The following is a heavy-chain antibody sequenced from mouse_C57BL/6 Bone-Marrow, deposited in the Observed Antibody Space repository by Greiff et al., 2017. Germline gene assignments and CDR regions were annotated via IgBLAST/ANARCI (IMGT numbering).Heavy chain of an antibody. Sequence: QVQLQQSGAELARPGASVKLSCKASGYTFTSYGISWVKQGTGQGLEWIGEIYPRSGNTYYNEKFKGKATLTADKSSSTAYMELRSLTSEDSAVYFCARWELGWAWFAYWGQGTLVTVSA. V-gene: IGHV1-81*01. CDR2: IYPRSGNT. CDR1: GYTFTSYG. D-gene: IGHD3-3*01. J-gene: IGHJ3*01. CDR3: ARWELGWAWFAY.